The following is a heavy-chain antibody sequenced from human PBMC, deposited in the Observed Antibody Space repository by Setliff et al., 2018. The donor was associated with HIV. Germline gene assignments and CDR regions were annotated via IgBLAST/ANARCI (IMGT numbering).Heavy chain of an antibody. CDR1: EFTFSDYP. Sequence: GGSLRLSCAASEFTFSDYPMNWVRQAPGKGLEWVSHIYPDSNNIDYTDSVKGRFTISRDNAKNSLYLQMNSLRAEDAAVYYCATDLHWAFDYWGQGSLVTVSS. CDR3: ATDLHWAFDY. CDR2: IYPDSNNI. D-gene: IGHD7-27*01. J-gene: IGHJ4*02. V-gene: IGHV3-48*01.